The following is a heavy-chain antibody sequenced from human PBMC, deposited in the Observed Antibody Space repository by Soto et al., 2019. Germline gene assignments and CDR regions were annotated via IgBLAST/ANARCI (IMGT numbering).Heavy chain of an antibody. J-gene: IGHJ4*02. V-gene: IGHV4-61*01. D-gene: IGHD6-19*01. Sequence: PSETLSLTCAVSGGCISSSLYWSWIRQPPGKGLEWIGYIYYSGSINYNPSLKSRVTISVDPSKNQFSLRLSSVTAADTAVYYCAKSLWDTSGWKTDYWGQGTLVTVSS. CDR3: AKSLWDTSGWKTDY. CDR1: GGCISSSLY. CDR2: IYYSGSI.